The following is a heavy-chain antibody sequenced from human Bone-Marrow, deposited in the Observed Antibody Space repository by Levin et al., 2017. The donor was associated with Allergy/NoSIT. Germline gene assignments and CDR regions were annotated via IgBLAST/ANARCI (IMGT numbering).Heavy chain of an antibody. D-gene: IGHD2/OR15-2a*01. V-gene: IGHV3-48*02. Sequence: GESLKISCAASGFTFNTYNLHWVRQAPGKGLEWVSYISSTSGTIFYANSVKGRFIISRDNAKNSLYLQMNSLRDEDTAVYYCARDHFSPDNFDYWGQGTLVTVSS. CDR1: GFTFNTYN. J-gene: IGHJ4*02. CDR2: ISSTSGTI. CDR3: ARDHFSPDNFDY.